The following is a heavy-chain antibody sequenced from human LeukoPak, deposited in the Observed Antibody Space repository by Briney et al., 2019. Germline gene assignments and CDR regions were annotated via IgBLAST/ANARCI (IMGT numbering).Heavy chain of an antibody. V-gene: IGHV3-7*03. CDR1: GFTFRNYA. CDR3: ASGLELDY. Sequence: GGSLRLSCVASGFTFRNYAMNWVRQAPGKGLEWVANIKQDGSEKNYVDSVKGRFTISRDNAKNSLYLQMNSLRAEDTAVYYCASGLELDYWGQGTLVTVSS. CDR2: IKQDGSEK. J-gene: IGHJ4*02.